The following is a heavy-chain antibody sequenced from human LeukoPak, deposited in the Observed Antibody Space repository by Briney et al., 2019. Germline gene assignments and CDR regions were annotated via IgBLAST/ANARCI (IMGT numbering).Heavy chain of an antibody. V-gene: IGHV3-23*01. CDR2: ISGNGGRT. CDR3: AKEQTSSGYFDY. Sequence: GGSLRLSCAASGFTFSNSWMHWVRQAPGKGLEWVAAISGNGGRTYYTASVKGRFTISRDNPKNTLYLLMNSLSAEDTALYYCAKEQTSSGYFDYWGQGTLVTVSS. D-gene: IGHD3-10*01. J-gene: IGHJ4*02. CDR1: GFTFSNSW.